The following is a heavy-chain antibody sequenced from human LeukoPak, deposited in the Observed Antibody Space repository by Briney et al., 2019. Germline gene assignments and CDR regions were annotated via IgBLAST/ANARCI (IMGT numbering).Heavy chain of an antibody. D-gene: IGHD6-19*01. CDR3: AKSPFTSDSSGWTYFDY. Sequence: GRSLRLSCAASGFTFDDYAMHWVRQAPGKGLEWVSGISWNSGSIGYADSVKGRFTISRDNAKNSLYLQMNSLRAEDTALYYCAKSPFTSDSSGWTYFDYWGQGTLVTVSS. J-gene: IGHJ4*02. CDR1: GFTFDDYA. CDR2: ISWNSGSI. V-gene: IGHV3-9*01.